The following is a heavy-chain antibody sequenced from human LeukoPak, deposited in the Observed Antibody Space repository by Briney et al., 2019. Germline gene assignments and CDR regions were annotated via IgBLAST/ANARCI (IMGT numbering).Heavy chain of an antibody. CDR1: GGSISSGDYY. D-gene: IGHD6-13*01. Sequence: PSETLSLTCTVSGGSISSGDYYWSWIRQPPGKGLEWIGYIYYTGSTYYNPSLKSRVTISVDTSKNQFSLKLSSVTAADTAVYYCARSDSSSWYFPLNFDYWGQGTLVTVSS. V-gene: IGHV4-30-4*02. J-gene: IGHJ4*02. CDR3: ARSDSSSWYFPLNFDY. CDR2: IYYTGST.